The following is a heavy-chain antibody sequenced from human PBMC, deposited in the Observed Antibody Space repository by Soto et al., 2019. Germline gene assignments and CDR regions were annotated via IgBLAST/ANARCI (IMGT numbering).Heavy chain of an antibody. CDR2: ISGSGGST. J-gene: IGHJ6*02. Sequence: EVQLLESGGGLVQPGGSLRLSCAASGFTFSSYAMSWVRQAPGKGLEWVSAISGSGGSTYYADSVKGRFTISRDNSKNTLYLQMNSLRAEDTAVYYCAKDKSYCTNGVCCKGGVGYYYYGMDVWGQGTTVTVSS. CDR1: GFTFSSYA. D-gene: IGHD2-8*01. V-gene: IGHV3-23*01. CDR3: AKDKSYCTNGVCCKGGVGYYYYGMDV.